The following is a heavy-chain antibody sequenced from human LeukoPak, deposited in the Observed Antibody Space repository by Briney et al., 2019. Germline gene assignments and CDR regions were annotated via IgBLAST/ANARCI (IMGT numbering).Heavy chain of an antibody. Sequence: PSETLSLTCAVYDGSFSGYYWSWIRQPPGKGLEWIGEINHSGSTNYNPSLKSRVAISVDTSKNQFSLKLSSVTAADTAVYYCASPPMDYYDSSGYSLSDFWGQGTLVTISS. D-gene: IGHD3-22*01. CDR1: DGSFSGYY. CDR3: ASPPMDYYDSSGYSLSDF. J-gene: IGHJ4*02. V-gene: IGHV4-34*01. CDR2: INHSGST.